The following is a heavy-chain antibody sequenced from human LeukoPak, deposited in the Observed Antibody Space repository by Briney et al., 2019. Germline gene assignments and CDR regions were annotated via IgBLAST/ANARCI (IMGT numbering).Heavy chain of an antibody. J-gene: IGHJ4*02. CDR1: EFTFSDYY. D-gene: IGHD5-24*01. V-gene: IGHV3-11*06. Sequence: GGSLRLSCAASEFTFSDYYMSWIRQAPGKGLEWVSYISSRSSYTKYADSVKGRFTISRDNAKNSLHLQMNSLRAEDTAVYYCASSLTPGDGYNSRPFDYWGQGTLVTVSS. CDR2: ISSRSSYT. CDR3: ASSLTPGDGYNSRPFDY.